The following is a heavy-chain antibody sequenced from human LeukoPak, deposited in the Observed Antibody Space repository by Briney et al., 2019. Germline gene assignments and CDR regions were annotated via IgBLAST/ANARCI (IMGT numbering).Heavy chain of an antibody. CDR2: INHSGST. CDR3: ARGSSSGWFDY. V-gene: IGHV4-34*01. CDR1: GGSFSGYY. D-gene: IGHD6-19*01. J-gene: IGHJ4*02. Sequence: PSETLSLTCAVYGGSFSGYYWSWIRQPPGKGLEWIGEINHSGSTNYNPSLKSRVTISVDTSKNQFSLKLSSVTAADTAVYYFARGSSSGWFDYWGQGTLVTVSS.